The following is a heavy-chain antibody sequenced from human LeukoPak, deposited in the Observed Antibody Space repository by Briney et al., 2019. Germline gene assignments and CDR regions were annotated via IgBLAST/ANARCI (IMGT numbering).Heavy chain of an antibody. D-gene: IGHD1-26*01. J-gene: IGHJ4*02. Sequence: GESLKISCRASGHDFPDYWIGWVRQMPGKGLEWMGIIFPRDSNTVYGPSFQGQVTISADKSISTAYLQWSSLKASDTAMYYCARLVVGATTADYWGQGTLVTVSS. CDR1: GHDFPDYW. CDR2: IFPRDSNT. CDR3: ARLVVGATTADY. V-gene: IGHV5-51*01.